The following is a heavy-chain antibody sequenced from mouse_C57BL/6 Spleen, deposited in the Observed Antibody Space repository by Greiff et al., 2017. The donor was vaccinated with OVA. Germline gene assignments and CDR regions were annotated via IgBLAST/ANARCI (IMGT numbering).Heavy chain of an antibody. V-gene: IGHV1-9*01. D-gene: IGHD1-1*01. CDR3: ARLPLRDYGSSWFAY. Sequence: QVQLKQSGAELMKPGASVKLSCKATGYTFTGYWIEWVKQRPGHGLEWIGEILPGSGSTNYNEKFKGKATFTADTSSNTAYMQLSSLTTEDSAIYYCARLPLRDYGSSWFAYWGQGTLVTVSA. CDR2: ILPGSGST. J-gene: IGHJ3*01. CDR1: GYTFTGYW.